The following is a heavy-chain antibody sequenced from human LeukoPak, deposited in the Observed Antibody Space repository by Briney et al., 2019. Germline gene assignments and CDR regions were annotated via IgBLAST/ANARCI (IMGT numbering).Heavy chain of an antibody. Sequence: ASVKVSCKASGYTFTSYAMNWVRQAPGQGLEWMGWTNTNTGNPTYAQGFTGRFVFSLDTSVSTAYLQISSLKAEDTAVYYCARDPYYYDSSGYSNWGQGTLVTVSS. CDR3: ARDPYYYDSSGYSN. CDR1: GYTFTSYA. V-gene: IGHV7-4-1*02. CDR2: TNTNTGNP. D-gene: IGHD3-22*01. J-gene: IGHJ4*02.